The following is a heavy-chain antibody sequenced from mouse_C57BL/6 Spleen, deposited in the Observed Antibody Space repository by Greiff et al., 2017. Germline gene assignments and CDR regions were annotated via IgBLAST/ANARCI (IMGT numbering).Heavy chain of an antibody. CDR1: GFTFTDYY. CDR2: IRNKANGYTT. D-gene: IGHD2-1*01. CDR3: ARPIYYGNYGAMDY. J-gene: IGHJ4*01. V-gene: IGHV7-3*01. Sequence: EVQRVESGGGLVQPGGSLSLSCAASGFTFTDYYMSWVRQPPGKALEWLGFIRNKANGYTTEYSASVKGRFTISRDNSQSILYLQMNALRAEDSATYYCARPIYYGNYGAMDYWGQGTSVTVSS.